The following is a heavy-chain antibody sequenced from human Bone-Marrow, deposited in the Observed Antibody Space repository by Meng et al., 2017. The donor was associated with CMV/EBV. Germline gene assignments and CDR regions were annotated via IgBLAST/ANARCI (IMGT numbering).Heavy chain of an antibody. CDR3: ATVTGSD. CDR2: ISGSGRYK. CDR1: GLNFSNYI. D-gene: IGHD3-16*01. Sequence: GESLKISCAASGLNFSNYIMNWVRQAPGKGLEWVSSISGSGRYKFYADSLKGRFTISRDNAKNSLFLQMSSLRAEDTALYYCATVTGSDWGQGTLVTVSS. J-gene: IGHJ4*02. V-gene: IGHV3-21*01.